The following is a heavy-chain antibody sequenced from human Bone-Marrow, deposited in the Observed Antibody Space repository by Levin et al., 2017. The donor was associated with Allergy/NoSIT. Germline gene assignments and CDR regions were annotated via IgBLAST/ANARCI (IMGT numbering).Heavy chain of an antibody. CDR3: AYDIGYCSSTSCRFGAFDS. Sequence: QPGGSLRLSCAASGFTFDDYAMHWVRQAPGKGLEWVSCISWNSGSIGYADSVKGRFTISRDNAKNSLYLQMNSLRAEATALYFFAYDIGYCSSTSCRFGAFDSWGQGTMVTVSS. CDR2: ISWNSGSI. D-gene: IGHD2-2*03. J-gene: IGHJ3*02. CDR1: GFTFDDYA. V-gene: IGHV3-9*01.